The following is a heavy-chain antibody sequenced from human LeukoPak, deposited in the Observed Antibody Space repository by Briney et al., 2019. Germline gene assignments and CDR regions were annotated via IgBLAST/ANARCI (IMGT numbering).Heavy chain of an antibody. D-gene: IGHD5-18*01. CDR2: IKSKIDGETT. V-gene: IGHV3-15*01. Sequence: TTGGSLRLSCAASGFTFSNAWMSWVRQAPGKGLEWVGRIKSKIDGETTDYAAPVKGRFTVSRDDSKDTLFLQMNSLRTEDTAVYYCAKWSYGPDYWGQGTLVTVSS. CDR1: GFTFSNAW. J-gene: IGHJ4*02. CDR3: AKWSYGPDY.